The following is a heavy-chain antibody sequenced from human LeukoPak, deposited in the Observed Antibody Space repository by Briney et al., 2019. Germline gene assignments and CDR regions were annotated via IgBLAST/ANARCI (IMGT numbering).Heavy chain of an antibody. J-gene: IGHJ3*02. V-gene: IGHV3-48*01. D-gene: IGHD3-3*01. CDR2: ISSSSSTI. CDR1: GFTFSSYS. CDR3: ARDTRNTGTYYDFWSGYQSTDAFDI. Sequence: GGSLRLSCAASGFTFSSYSMNWVRQAPGKGLEWVSYISSSSSTIYYADSVKGRFTISRDNTKNSLYRQMNSLRAEDTAVYYCARDTRNTGTYYDFWSGYQSTDAFDIWGQGTMVTVSS.